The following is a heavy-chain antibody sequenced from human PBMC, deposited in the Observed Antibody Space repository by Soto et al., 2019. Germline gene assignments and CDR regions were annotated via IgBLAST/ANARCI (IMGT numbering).Heavy chain of an antibody. V-gene: IGHV1-46*01. CDR1: GYSVTSYY. D-gene: IGHD2-2*01. CDR3: ARAGIAYCSSTTCYLYYYVLDV. J-gene: IGHJ6*02. Sequence: ASVKLSCKASGYSVTSYYMHWVRQAPGQGLEWMGIINPNSGSTTYAQKFQGRVTMTRDTSTSTVYMELTSLTSGDTAVYYCARAGIAYCSSTTCYLYYYVLDVWGQGTTVTVSS. CDR2: INPNSGST.